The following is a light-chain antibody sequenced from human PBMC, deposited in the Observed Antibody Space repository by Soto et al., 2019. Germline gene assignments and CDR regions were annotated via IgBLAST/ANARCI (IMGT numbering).Light chain of an antibody. J-gene: IGLJ2*01. Sequence: QSVLTQPPSVSGAPGQRVTISCTGSSSNIGAPYDVHWYQQLPGTAPKLLIYGNINRPSGVPDRFSGSKSGTSASLAISGLQSEDEADYYCAAWDDSLNGPDVVFGGGTKLTVL. V-gene: IGLV1-40*01. CDR3: AAWDDSLNGPDVV. CDR2: GNI. CDR1: SSNIGAPYD.